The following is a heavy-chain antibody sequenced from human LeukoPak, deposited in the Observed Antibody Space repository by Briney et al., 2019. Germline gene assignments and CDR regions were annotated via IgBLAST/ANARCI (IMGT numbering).Heavy chain of an antibody. CDR1: GFTFSNYA. J-gene: IGHJ4*02. D-gene: IGHD2-2*01. CDR2: ISGSGDST. Sequence: PGGSLRLSCAASGFTFSNYAMSWVRQAPGKGLEWVSAISGSGDSTYYADSVKGRFTISRDNSKNTLYLQMNSLGAEDTAVYYCAKDPGYCSSTSCYWGFDYWGQGTLVTVSS. CDR3: AKDPGYCSSTSCYWGFDY. V-gene: IGHV3-23*01.